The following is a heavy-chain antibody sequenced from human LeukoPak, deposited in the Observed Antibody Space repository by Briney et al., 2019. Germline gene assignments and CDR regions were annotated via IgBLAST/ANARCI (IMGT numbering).Heavy chain of an antibody. CDR3: ASYDSSGYYYVYYYGMDV. D-gene: IGHD3-22*01. J-gene: IGHJ6*02. V-gene: IGHV3-23*01. CDR1: GFTFSSYA. CDR2: ISGSGGST. Sequence: GGSLRLSCAASGFTFSSYAMSWVRQAPGKGLEWVSAISGSGGSTYYADSVKGRFTISRDNSKNTLYLQMNGLRAEDTAVYYCASYDSSGYYYVYYYGMDVWGQGTTVTVSS.